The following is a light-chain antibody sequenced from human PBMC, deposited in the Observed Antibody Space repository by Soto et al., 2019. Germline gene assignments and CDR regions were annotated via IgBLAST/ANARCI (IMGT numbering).Light chain of an antibody. CDR2: AAS. CDR1: QSVTNNY. J-gene: IGKJ3*01. Sequence: IVLTQSPGTLSLSPGERATHSCRASQSVTNNYLAWYRQRPGQAPRLLIYAASSRAAGTPDRFSGSGSGTDFTLTISRLEPEDFAVYYCQQYGSSFTFGPGTKVDIK. CDR3: QQYGSSFT. V-gene: IGKV3-20*01.